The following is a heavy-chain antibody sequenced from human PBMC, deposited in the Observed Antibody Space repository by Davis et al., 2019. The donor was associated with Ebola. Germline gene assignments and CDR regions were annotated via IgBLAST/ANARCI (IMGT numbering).Heavy chain of an antibody. J-gene: IGHJ4*02. CDR1: GFSFSNYW. D-gene: IGHD1-26*01. CDR2: IREDGSEQ. V-gene: IGHV3-7*01. Sequence: GESLKISCAASGFSFSNYWMTWVRQAPGKGLEWVANIREDGSEQYYVDSVRGRFTISRDNAKNSLYLQMNSLRAEDTAVYHCARHALSLGGRDFDYWGQGTLVAVSS. CDR3: ARHALSLGGRDFDY.